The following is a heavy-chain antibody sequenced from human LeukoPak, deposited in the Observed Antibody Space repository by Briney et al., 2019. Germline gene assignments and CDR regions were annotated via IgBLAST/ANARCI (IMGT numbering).Heavy chain of an antibody. CDR2: ISSSSSTI. CDR3: ARVYDFWSGYYNFDY. CDR1: GFTFSSYS. J-gene: IGHJ4*02. Sequence: GGSLRLSCAASGFTFSSYSMNWVRQAPGKGLEWVSYISSSSSTIYYADSVKGRFTISRDNAKNSLYLQMNSLRAEDTAVYYCARVYDFWSGYYNFDYWGQGTLVTVSS. D-gene: IGHD3-3*01. V-gene: IGHV3-48*01.